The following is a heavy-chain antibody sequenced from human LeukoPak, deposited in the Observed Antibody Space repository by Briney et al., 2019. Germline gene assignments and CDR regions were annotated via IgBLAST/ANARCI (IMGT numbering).Heavy chain of an antibody. V-gene: IGHV1-18*04. CDR1: GYTFTTYG. D-gene: IGHD2-15*01. J-gene: IGHJ5*02. CDR3: ARGAYRSGGSCLNWFNP. Sequence: ASVRVSCKASGYTFTTYGISWVRQAPGQGLEWMGWISVYNGNTNYAQKFQGRVTMTTDTSTSTAYMELRNLRSDDTAVYYCARGAYRSGGSCLNWFNPWGQGTLVTVSS. CDR2: ISVYNGNT.